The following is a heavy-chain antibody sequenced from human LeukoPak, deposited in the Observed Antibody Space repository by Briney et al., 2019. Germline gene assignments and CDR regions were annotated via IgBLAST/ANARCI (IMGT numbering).Heavy chain of an antibody. V-gene: IGHV3-7*01. Sequence: PGGSLRLSCVASGFRFGTYWMTWVRRAPGKGLEWVAHIKEDGTEKHYADSVKGRFTISRGNAKNSVFLQMNSLRAEDTAVYYCARDNRNVDYWGQGTLVTVSS. CDR3: ARDNRNVDY. CDR1: GFRFGTYW. J-gene: IGHJ4*02. D-gene: IGHD1-14*01. CDR2: IKEDGTEK.